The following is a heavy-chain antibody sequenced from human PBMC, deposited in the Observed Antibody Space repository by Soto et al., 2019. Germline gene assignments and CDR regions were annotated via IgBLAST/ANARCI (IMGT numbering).Heavy chain of an antibody. CDR1: GGSFSGYY. CDR3: ARGRAALLPLGRPRGVYYFDY. D-gene: IGHD3-22*01. V-gene: IGHV4-34*01. J-gene: IGHJ4*02. Sequence: PSETLSLTCAVYGGSFSGYYWSWIRQPPGKGLEWIGEINHSGSTNYNPSLKSRVTISVDTSKNQFSLKLSSVTAADTAVYYCARGRAALLPLGRPRGVYYFDYWGQGTLVTVSS. CDR2: INHSGST.